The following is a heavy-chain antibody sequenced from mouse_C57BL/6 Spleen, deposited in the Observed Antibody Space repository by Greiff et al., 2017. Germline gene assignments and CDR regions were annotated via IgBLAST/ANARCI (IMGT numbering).Heavy chain of an antibody. J-gene: IGHJ4*01. CDR1: GYTFTSYW. V-gene: IGHV1-69*01. CDR2: IDPSDSYT. D-gene: IGHD1-1*01. CDR3: ACTTVVARGYAMDY. Sequence: VQLQQSGAELVMPGASVKLSCKASGYTFTSYWMHWVKQRPGQGLEWIGEIDPSDSYTNYNQKFKGKSTLTVDKSSSTAYMQLSSLTSEDSAVYYCACTTVVARGYAMDYWGQGTSVTVSS.